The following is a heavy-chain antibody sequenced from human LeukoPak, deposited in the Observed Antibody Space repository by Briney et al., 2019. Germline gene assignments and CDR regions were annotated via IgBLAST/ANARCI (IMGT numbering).Heavy chain of an antibody. V-gene: IGHV5-10-1*01. Sequence: GESLRISCKASGYSFTTYWISCGRQMPGKGQEWIGRINPTQSYTNYSPSFQGHVTLSHDTSISTAYLQWRSLRVLDTAMYYCWRDAFDGWGQGTMVTVCS. CDR2: INPTQSYT. J-gene: IGHJ3*01. CDR1: GYSFTTYW. CDR3: WRDAFDG.